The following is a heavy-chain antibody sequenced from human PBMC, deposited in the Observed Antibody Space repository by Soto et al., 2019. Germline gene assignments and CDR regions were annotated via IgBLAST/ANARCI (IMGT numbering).Heavy chain of an antibody. Sequence: EVQLVESGGGLVQSGGSLRLSCAASGFTVSTNYMTWVRQAPGKGLEWVSIIYSGGTTYYADSVKGRFTISRDNSKNTVYVQMNNVRAEDTAVYYCARSRYGDGDCFDPWGQGTLVTVSS. CDR1: GFTVSTNY. CDR2: IYSGGTT. CDR3: ARSRYGDGDCFDP. V-gene: IGHV3-66*01. D-gene: IGHD4-17*01. J-gene: IGHJ5*02.